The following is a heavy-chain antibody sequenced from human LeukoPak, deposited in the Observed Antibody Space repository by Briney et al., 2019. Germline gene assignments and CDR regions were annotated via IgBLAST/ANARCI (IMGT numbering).Heavy chain of an antibody. CDR1: GFPFSDYY. J-gene: IGHJ3*02. CDR3: ARGGAMAKGGAFDI. V-gene: IGHV3-66*01. D-gene: IGHD5-18*01. Sequence: GGSLRLSCAASGFPFSDYYMSWIRQAPGKGLEWVSVIYSGGSTYYANSVMGRFTISRDNSKNTLYLQMNSLRAEDTAVYYCARGGAMAKGGAFDIWGQGTMVTVSS. CDR2: IYSGGST.